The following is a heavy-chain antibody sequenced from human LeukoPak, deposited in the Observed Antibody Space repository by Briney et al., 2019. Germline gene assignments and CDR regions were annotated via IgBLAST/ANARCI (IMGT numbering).Heavy chain of an antibody. Sequence: GGSLRLSCAASGFTFSHYYMTWVRQAPGKGLEWVSSISGSSGYIFYADSVKGRFTISRDNAKNSLYLQMNSLRAEDTAVYYCARDLNWETYWGQGTLVSVSS. CDR2: ISGSSGYI. D-gene: IGHD7-27*01. CDR1: GFTFSHYY. V-gene: IGHV3-21*01. CDR3: ARDLNWETY. J-gene: IGHJ4*02.